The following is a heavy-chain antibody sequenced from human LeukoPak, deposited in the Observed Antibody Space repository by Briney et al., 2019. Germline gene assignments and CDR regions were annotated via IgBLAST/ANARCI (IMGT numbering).Heavy chain of an antibody. CDR1: GYTFTSYG. CDR3: ASNLRSYGSGSYYLIDFDY. V-gene: IGHV1-18*01. Sequence: GASVKVSCKASGYTFTSYGISWVRQAPGQGLEWMGWISAYNGNTNYAQKLQGRVTMTTDTSTSTAYMELRSLRSDDTAVYYCASNLRSYGSGSYYLIDFDYWGQGTLVTVSS. CDR2: ISAYNGNT. D-gene: IGHD3-10*01. J-gene: IGHJ4*02.